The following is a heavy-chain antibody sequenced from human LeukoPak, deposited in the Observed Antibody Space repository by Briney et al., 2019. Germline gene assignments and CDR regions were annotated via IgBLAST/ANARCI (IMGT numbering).Heavy chain of an antibody. CDR3: AKRGGSGTPDY. V-gene: IGHV3-23*01. CDR1: GFTFNSYA. J-gene: IGHJ4*02. CDR2: ISASGGTT. Sequence: GGSLRLSCAASGFTFNSYAMNWVRQAPGKGLGWVSAISASGGTTYYADSVKGRFTISRDNSKNTLYLQMNSLRAEDTAVYYCAKRGGSGTPDYWGQGALVTVSS. D-gene: IGHD3-10*01.